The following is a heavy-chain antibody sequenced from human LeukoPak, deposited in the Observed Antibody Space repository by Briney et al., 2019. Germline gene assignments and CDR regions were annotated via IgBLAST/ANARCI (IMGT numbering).Heavy chain of an antibody. CDR1: GLTFSSYA. Sequence: TGGSLRLSCAASGLTFSSYAMHWVRQAPGKGLEWVAVISYEGSNKYYADSVKGRFTISRDNSKNTLYLQMNSLRAEDTAVYYCVGYCSSTSCYQGVFDYWGQGTLVTVSS. D-gene: IGHD2-2*01. CDR3: VGYCSSTSCYQGVFDY. V-gene: IGHV3-30-3*01. CDR2: ISYEGSNK. J-gene: IGHJ4*02.